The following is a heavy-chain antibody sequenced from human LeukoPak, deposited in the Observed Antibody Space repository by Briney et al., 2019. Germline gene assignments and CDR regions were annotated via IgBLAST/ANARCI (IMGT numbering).Heavy chain of an antibody. Sequence: SETLSLTCAVSGASINNYFWSWIRQPPGKGLEWIGYIHTSGTSNYNPSLKGRATFSVDTSDNQLSLRLNSVTAADTAVYYCARVKDTTWSSHHLDYWGQGTLVTVSS. V-gene: IGHV4-59*01. CDR3: ARVKDTTWSSHHLDY. J-gene: IGHJ4*02. D-gene: IGHD1-14*01. CDR2: IHTSGTS. CDR1: GASINNYF.